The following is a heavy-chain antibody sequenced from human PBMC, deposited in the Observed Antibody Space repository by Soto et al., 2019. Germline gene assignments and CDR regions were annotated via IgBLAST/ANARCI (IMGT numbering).Heavy chain of an antibody. CDR3: ARHGFKEWELLPGY. Sequence: QLQLQESGPGLVKPSETLSLTCTVSGGSISSSSYYWGWIRQPPGKGLEWIGSIYYSGSTYYNPSLKSRVTISVDTSKNQFSLKLSSVTAADTAVYHCARHGFKEWELLPGYWGQGTLVTVSS. J-gene: IGHJ4*02. CDR2: IYYSGST. V-gene: IGHV4-39*01. D-gene: IGHD1-26*01. CDR1: GGSISSSSYY.